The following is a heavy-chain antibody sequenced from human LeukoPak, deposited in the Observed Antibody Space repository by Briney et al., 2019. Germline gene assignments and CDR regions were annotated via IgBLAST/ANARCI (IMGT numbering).Heavy chain of an antibody. V-gene: IGHV3-73*01. J-gene: IGHJ4*01. D-gene: IGHD3-3*01. CDR3: TSPAHDFDLWSGYYSL. CDR2: IRSKTKSGET. Sequence: GGSLRLSCSVSGFTFSDSAIHWVRHAAGKGLEWVGRIRSKTKSGETAYAASVKGRFTISRDHSKDTAYLQMNSLKPEDTAVYYCTSPAHDFDLWSGYYSLWGHGTQVTVSS. CDR1: GFTFSDSA.